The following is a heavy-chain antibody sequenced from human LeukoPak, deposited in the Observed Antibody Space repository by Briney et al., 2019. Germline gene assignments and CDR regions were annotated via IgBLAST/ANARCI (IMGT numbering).Heavy chain of an antibody. D-gene: IGHD3-10*01. CDR2: ISGSGGST. CDR3: AKVRFGVTARYYFDY. V-gene: IGHV3-23*01. CDR1: GFTFSSYA. J-gene: IGHJ4*02. Sequence: GGSLRLSCAASGFTFSSYAMSWVRQAPGKGLEWVSAISGSGGSTYYADSVKGRLTISRDNSKNTLYLQMNSLRAEDTAVYYCAKVRFGVTARYYFDYWGQGTLVTVSS.